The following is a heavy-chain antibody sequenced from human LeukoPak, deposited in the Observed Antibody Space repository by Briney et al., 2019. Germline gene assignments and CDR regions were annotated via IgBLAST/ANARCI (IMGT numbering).Heavy chain of an antibody. CDR2: IFPGDSRT. D-gene: IGHD3-16*01. V-gene: IGHV5-51*01. Sequence: GESLKISCKASGYTFVRWWIGWVRQMPGKGLEWIGIIFPGDSRTVYSPSFQGQVTISADDSIKTAYLHWSSLKASDTAIYYCARLGGFYFDYWGQGALVTVSS. J-gene: IGHJ4*02. CDR3: ARLGGFYFDY. CDR1: GYTFVRWW.